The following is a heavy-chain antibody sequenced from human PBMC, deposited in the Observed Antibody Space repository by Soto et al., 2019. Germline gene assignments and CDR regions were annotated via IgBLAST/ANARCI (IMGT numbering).Heavy chain of an antibody. CDR2: ISYDGSNK. Sequence: QVPLVESGGGVVQPGRSLRLSCAASGFTFSSYAMHWVRQAPGKGLEWVAVISYDGSNKYYADAVKGRFTISRDNSKNTLYLQMNSLRAEATAVYYCARYSSSWYGRPVYVMDVWGQGTTVTVSS. V-gene: IGHV3-30-3*01. D-gene: IGHD6-13*01. CDR3: ARYSSSWYGRPVYVMDV. CDR1: GFTFSSYA. J-gene: IGHJ6*02.